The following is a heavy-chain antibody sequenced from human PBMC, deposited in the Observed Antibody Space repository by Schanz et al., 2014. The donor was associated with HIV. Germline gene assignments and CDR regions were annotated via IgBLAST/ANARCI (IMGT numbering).Heavy chain of an antibody. J-gene: IGHJ5*02. Sequence: QVQLQQWGAGLLKPSETLSLTCAVNGGSFSGYYWSWVRQPPGKGLEWIGEISHSGSTNYNPSLRSRVTMSVDTSKNQFSVKLKSVSAADTAVYFCARGGILLLRGVSNWFDPWGQGTLVTVSS. CDR3: ARGGILLLRGVSNWFDP. D-gene: IGHD3-10*01. CDR1: GGSFSGYY. V-gene: IGHV4-34*01. CDR2: ISHSGST.